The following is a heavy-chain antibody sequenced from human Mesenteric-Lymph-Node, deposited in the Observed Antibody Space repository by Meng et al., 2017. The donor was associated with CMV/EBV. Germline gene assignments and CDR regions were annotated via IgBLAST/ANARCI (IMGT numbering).Heavy chain of an antibody. CDR2: IRSKTYGGTT. CDR3: TRGISGTDY. D-gene: IGHD1-20*01. J-gene: IGHJ4*02. CDR1: GFTFGDFP. Sequence: GGSLRLSCSASGFTFGDFPMSWVRQAPGKGLEWVGFIRSKTYGGTTEYAASVKGRFTISRDDSKSIAYLQMNSLKTEDTAMYYCTRGISGTDYWGQGTLVTVSS. V-gene: IGHV3-49*04.